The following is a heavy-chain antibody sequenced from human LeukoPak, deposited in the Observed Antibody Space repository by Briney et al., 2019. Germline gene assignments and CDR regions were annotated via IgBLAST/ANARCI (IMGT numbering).Heavy chain of an antibody. CDR3: AREARIAGDFDY. D-gene: IGHD6-13*01. V-gene: IGHV1-18*01. CDR2: ISAYNGNT. CDR1: GYTFTSYG. Sequence: ASVKVSCKASGYTFTSYGISWVRQAPGQGLEWMGWISAYNGNTNYAQKLQGRVTMTTDTSTSTAYMELRSLRSDDTAVYCCAREARIAGDFDYWGQGTLVTVSS. J-gene: IGHJ4*02.